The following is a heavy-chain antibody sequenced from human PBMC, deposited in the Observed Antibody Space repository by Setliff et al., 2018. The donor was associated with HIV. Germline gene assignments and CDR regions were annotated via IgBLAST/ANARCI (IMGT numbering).Heavy chain of an antibody. Sequence: SETLSLTCAVSDYSISSGYYWGWIRQPPGKGLEWIGSIYHSGSTHYNPSLKSRVTISVDTSKNQFSLKLSSVTAADTAVYYCARPGVGTVSFDCWGQGTLVTVSS. CDR3: ARPGVGTVSFDC. D-gene: IGHD1-7*01. V-gene: IGHV4-38-2*01. CDR2: IYHSGST. CDR1: DYSISSGYY. J-gene: IGHJ4*02.